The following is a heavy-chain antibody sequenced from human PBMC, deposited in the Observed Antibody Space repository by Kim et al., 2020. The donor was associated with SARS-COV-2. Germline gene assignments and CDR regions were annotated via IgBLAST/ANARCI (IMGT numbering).Heavy chain of an antibody. Sequence: SETLSLTCTVSGGSISSSSYYWGWIRQPPGKGLEWIGSIYYSGSTYYNPSLKSRVTISVDTSKNQFSLKLSSVTAADTAVYYCARHVGGVVRGVSDYWGQGTLVTVSS. CDR2: IYYSGST. CDR1: GGSISSSSYY. J-gene: IGHJ4*02. CDR3: ARHVGGVVRGVSDY. V-gene: IGHV4-39*01. D-gene: IGHD3-10*01.